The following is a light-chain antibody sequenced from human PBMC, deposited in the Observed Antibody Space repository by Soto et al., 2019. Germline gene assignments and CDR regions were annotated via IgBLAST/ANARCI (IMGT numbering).Light chain of an antibody. CDR1: SSDVGGYNY. CDR3: SSYTSSSTFV. Sequence: QSVLTQPASVSGSPGQSITISCTGTSSDVGGYNYVSWYQQHPGKAPKLIIYEASNRPSGVSNRFSGSKSGNTASLTISGLQAEDEAHYYCSSYTSSSTFVFGTGTKLTVL. V-gene: IGLV2-14*01. CDR2: EAS. J-gene: IGLJ1*01.